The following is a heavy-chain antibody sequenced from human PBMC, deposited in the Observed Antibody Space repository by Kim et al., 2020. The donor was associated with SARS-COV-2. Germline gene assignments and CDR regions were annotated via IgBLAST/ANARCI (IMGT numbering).Heavy chain of an antibody. D-gene: IGHD3-16*01. CDR3: ARRGGNFDY. CDR2: IKYDGSEK. J-gene: IGHJ4*02. V-gene: IGHV3-7*01. Sequence: GGSLRLSCAASGFTLSSYWMSWVRQAPGKGLEWVATIKYDGSEKFYGDSVKGRFTISRDNAKNSLYVQMNSLRVEDTAVYYCARRGGNFDYWGQGTLVTVSS. CDR1: GFTLSSYW.